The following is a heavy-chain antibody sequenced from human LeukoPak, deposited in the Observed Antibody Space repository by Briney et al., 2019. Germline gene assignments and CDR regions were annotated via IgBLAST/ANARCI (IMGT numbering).Heavy chain of an antibody. V-gene: IGHV1-46*01. Sequence: ASVKVSCKASGGTFSSYAISWVRQAPGQGLEWMGIINPSGGTTFYAQKFQGRVTMTRDMSTSTVHMELSSLRSEDTAVYYCARDHGMATILAKSNHFDFWGQGTLVTVSS. CDR1: GGTFSSYA. J-gene: IGHJ4*02. D-gene: IGHD5-24*01. CDR3: ARDHGMATILAKSNHFDF. CDR2: INPSGGTT.